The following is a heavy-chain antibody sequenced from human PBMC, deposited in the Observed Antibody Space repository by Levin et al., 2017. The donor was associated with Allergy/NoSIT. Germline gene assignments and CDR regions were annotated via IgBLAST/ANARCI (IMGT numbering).Heavy chain of an antibody. CDR1: GYTFTGYY. D-gene: IGHD6-13*01. CDR2: INPNSGGT. V-gene: IGHV1-2*02. J-gene: IGHJ4*02. CDR3: ARGIAAAPTPPRNY. Sequence: ASVKVSCKASGYTFTGYYMHWVRQAPGQGLEWMGWINPNSGGTNYAQKFQGRVTMTRDTSISTAYMELSRLRSDDTAVYYCARGIAAAPTPPRNYWGQGTLVTVSS.